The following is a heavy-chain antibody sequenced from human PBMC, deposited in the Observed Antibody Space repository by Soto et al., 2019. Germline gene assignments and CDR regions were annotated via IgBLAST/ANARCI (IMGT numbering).Heavy chain of an antibody. CDR1: GDSISTSNYY. J-gene: IGHJ4*02. V-gene: IGHV4-39*01. CDR2: IFYSGGT. D-gene: IGHD4-17*01. CDR3: ARRGGGDYLFDS. Sequence: QLRLQESGPGLVRPSETLSLTCTVSGDSISTSNYYWGWIRQPPGEGLEWIGHIFYSGGTYYNPSLKRRVTISVDTSKNQFSLKLSSITAADTSVYFCARRGGGDYLFDSWGQGMLVTVSS.